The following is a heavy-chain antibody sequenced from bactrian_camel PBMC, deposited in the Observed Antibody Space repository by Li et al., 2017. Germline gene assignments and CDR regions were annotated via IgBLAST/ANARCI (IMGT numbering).Heavy chain of an antibody. V-gene: IGHV3S25*01. CDR1: GFTFSYHW. D-gene: IGHD1*01. Sequence: QLVESGGGLVQPGGSLRLSCAASGFTFSYHWMYWVRQTPGKGLEWVSTINSDGGITYYVDSVKGRFTISRDNAKNTVYLQMNSLKPEDMAVYYCAPDGGYALQHWGKGTQVTVS. CDR2: INSDGGIT. J-gene: IGHJ7*01.